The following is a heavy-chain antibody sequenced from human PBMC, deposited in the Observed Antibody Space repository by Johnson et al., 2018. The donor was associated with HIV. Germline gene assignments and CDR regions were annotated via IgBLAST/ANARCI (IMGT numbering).Heavy chain of an antibody. CDR2: IWYDGSNK. V-gene: IGHV3-33*06. D-gene: IGHD3-3*01. CDR3: AKGLAAFFAFDI. Sequence: QVQLVESGGGVVQPGRSLRLSCAASGFTFSSYGMHWVRPAPGKGLEWVAVIWYDGSNKYYADSVKGRFTISRDNSKNTLYLQMNSLRAEDTAVYYCAKGLAAFFAFDIWGQGTMVTVSS. CDR1: GFTFSSYG. J-gene: IGHJ3*02.